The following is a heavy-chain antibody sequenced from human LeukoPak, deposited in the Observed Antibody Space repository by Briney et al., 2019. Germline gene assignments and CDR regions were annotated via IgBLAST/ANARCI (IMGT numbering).Heavy chain of an antibody. V-gene: IGHV4-59*08. CDR3: ARHGGGPGGGHARLFDY. Sequence: PSETLSLTCTVSGGSISSYYWSWIRQPPGKGLEWIGYIYYSGSTNYNPSLKSRVTISVDTSKNQFSLKLSSVTAADTAVYYCARHGGGPGGGHARLFDYWGQGTLVTVSS. CDR1: GGSISSYY. J-gene: IGHJ4*02. D-gene: IGHD2-8*02. CDR2: IYYSGST.